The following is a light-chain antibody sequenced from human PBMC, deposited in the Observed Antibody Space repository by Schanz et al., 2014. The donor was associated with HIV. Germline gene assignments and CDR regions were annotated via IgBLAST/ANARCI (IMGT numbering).Light chain of an antibody. CDR3: QQYGSSPYT. CDR2: ATS. CDR1: QSVSSSY. Sequence: EIVLTQSPATLSLSPGERATLSCRASQSVSSSYLAWYQQKRDQPPRLVIYATSTRAAGIPDRFSGTGSGTDFTLTISSLEPEDFAVYYCQQYGSSPYTFGQGTKLEIK. J-gene: IGKJ2*01. V-gene: IGKV3-20*01.